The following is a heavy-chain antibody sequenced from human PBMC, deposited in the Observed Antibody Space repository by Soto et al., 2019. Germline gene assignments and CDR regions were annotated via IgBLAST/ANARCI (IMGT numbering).Heavy chain of an antibody. V-gene: IGHV1-18*01. CDR2: IRAYNGDT. Sequence: QMMQSGAEVKKPGASVKVSCKTSGYTFTAYDIYWVRQAPGQGLEWMGWIRAYNGDTNHAQKFQTRVTMTTDKSTDTAYMDLRSLTSDDTAIYYCARAGAAPYYYYGLDVWGQGTTVTVSS. J-gene: IGHJ6*02. D-gene: IGHD3-10*01. CDR1: GYTFTAYD. CDR3: ARAGAAPYYYYGLDV.